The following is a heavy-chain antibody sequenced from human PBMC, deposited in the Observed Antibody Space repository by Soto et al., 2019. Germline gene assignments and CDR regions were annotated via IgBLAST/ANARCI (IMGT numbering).Heavy chain of an antibody. D-gene: IGHD2-2*01. CDR2: IIPIFGTA. V-gene: IGHV1-69*13. CDR3: ARTPAAAPSHFDY. J-gene: IGHJ4*02. Sequence: SVKVSCKASGGTFSSYAISWVRQAPGQGREWMGGIIPIFGTANYAQKFQGRVTITADESTSTAYMELSSLRSEDTAVYYCARTPAAAPSHFDYWGQGTLVTVSS. CDR1: GGTFSSYA.